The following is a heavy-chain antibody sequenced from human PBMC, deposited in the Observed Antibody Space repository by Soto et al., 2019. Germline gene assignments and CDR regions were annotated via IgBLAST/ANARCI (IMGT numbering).Heavy chain of an antibody. Sequence: SETLSLSCAVYGGSFSGYYWSWIRQPPGKGLEWIGEINHSGSTNYNPSLKSRVTISVDTSKNQFSLKLSSVTAADTAVYYRARQRGSIAMAGPFDYWGQGTQVT. CDR3: ARQRGSIAMAGPFDY. J-gene: IGHJ4*02. D-gene: IGHD6-19*01. CDR1: GGSFSGYY. CDR2: INHSGST. V-gene: IGHV4-34*01.